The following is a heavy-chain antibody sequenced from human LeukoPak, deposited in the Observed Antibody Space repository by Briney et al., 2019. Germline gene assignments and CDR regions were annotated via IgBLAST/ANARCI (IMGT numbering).Heavy chain of an antibody. CDR2: IRSKTYGGTT. D-gene: IGHD5-12*01. Sequence: PGGSLRLSCTASGFTFGDYGMSWFRQAPGKGLEWVGFIRSKTYGGTTEYAASVKGRFTISRDDSKSIAYLQMNSLKTEDTAVYYCTRDGWLRRDYWGQGTLVTVSS. V-gene: IGHV3-49*03. CDR3: TRDGWLRRDY. CDR1: GFTFGDYG. J-gene: IGHJ4*02.